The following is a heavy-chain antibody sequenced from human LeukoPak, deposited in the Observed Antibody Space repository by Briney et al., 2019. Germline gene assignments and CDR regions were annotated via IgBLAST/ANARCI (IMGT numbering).Heavy chain of an antibody. Sequence: SETLSLTCAVYGGPFSGYYWSWIRQPPGKGLEWIGEINHSGSTNYNPSLKSRVTISVDTSKNQFSLKLGSVTAADTAVYYCARGPGATSPPFDYWGQGTLVTVSS. V-gene: IGHV4-34*01. CDR1: GGPFSGYY. CDR3: ARGPGATSPPFDY. D-gene: IGHD5-24*01. J-gene: IGHJ4*02. CDR2: INHSGST.